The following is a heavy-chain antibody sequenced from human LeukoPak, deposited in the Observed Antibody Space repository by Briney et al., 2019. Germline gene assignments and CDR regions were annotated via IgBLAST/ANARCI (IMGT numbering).Heavy chain of an antibody. D-gene: IGHD4-17*01. V-gene: IGHV3-30-3*01. J-gene: IGHJ4*02. CDR3: ARDLGYGDTGSDY. Sequence: PGRSLRLSCAASGVTIRSYAMHWVRQAPGKGLEWVAVISYDGSNKYYADSVKGRFTISRVNSKNTLYLQMNSLRAEDTAVYYCARDLGYGDTGSDYWGQGTLVTVSS. CDR1: GVTIRSYA. CDR2: ISYDGSNK.